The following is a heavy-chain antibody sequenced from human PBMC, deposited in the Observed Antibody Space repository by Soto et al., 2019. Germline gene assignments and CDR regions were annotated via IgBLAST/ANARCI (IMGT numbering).Heavy chain of an antibody. Sequence: PSETLSLTCSVSGGSISTYYWSWIRQPPGKGLEWVGYIYYPVTTDYNPALKSRVTISVDTSKKQFSLRLTSVTAADTAVYFCARELKNFGSGRSWFDAWGQGVLVTVSS. CDR1: GGSISTYY. V-gene: IGHV4-59*01. J-gene: IGHJ5*02. CDR2: IYYPVTT. D-gene: IGHD3-10*01. CDR3: ARELKNFGSGRSWFDA.